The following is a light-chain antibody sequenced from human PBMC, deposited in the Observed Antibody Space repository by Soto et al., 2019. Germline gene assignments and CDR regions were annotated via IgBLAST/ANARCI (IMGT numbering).Light chain of an antibody. Sequence: DIQMTQSPSTLAASVGDRVTIACRASQNIDHWLAWYQLKPGKAPKFLIYDASILASGVPSRFSGSGSGTEFTLTISSLQPDDFATYYCQRYNSNSRTFGQGTRVELK. CDR2: DAS. J-gene: IGKJ1*01. CDR3: QRYNSNSRT. CDR1: QNIDHW. V-gene: IGKV1-5*01.